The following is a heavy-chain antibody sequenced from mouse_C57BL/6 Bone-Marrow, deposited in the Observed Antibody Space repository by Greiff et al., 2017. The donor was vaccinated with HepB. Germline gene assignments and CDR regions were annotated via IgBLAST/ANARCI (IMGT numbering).Heavy chain of an antibody. CDR3: ARSSLLLRDY. J-gene: IGHJ2*01. D-gene: IGHD1-1*01. V-gene: IGHV1-81*01. CDR2: IYPRSGNT. CDR1: GYTFTSYG. Sequence: VKLVESGAELARPGASVKLSCKASGYTFTSYGISWVKQRTGQGLEWIGEIYPRSGNTYYNEKFKGKATLTADKSSSTAYMELRSLTSEDSAVYFCARSSLLLRDYWGQGTTLTVSS.